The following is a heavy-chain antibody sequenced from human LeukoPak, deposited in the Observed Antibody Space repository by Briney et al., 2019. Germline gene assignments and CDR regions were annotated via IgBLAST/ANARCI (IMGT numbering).Heavy chain of an antibody. J-gene: IGHJ4*02. V-gene: IGHV3-23*01. Sequence: GGSLRLSCAVSGFTFSTYPIAWVRQPPGKGLEWVSSIHAGGGDPFCPDSVQGRCTISRDKSKNTLFLQLSSLRVDDTAIYFCAKGGHHFNPFHNWGRGTLVTVSS. CDR1: GFTFSTYP. CDR2: IHAGGGDP. CDR3: AKGGHHFNPFHN.